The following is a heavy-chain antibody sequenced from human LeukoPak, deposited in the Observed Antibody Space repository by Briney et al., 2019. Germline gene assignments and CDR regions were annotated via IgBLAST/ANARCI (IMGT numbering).Heavy chain of an antibody. CDR1: GFSFRRYA. CDR3: AKEEMPHAFDL. D-gene: IGHD5-24*01. Sequence: GGSLRPSCAASGFSFRRYAMNWVRQAPGRGLEWVAVISGPGPSTVYADSVKGRFTISRDNSKNTLFLQLDRLRVEDTAIYYCAKEEMPHAFDLWGQGTMVTVSS. J-gene: IGHJ3*01. CDR2: ISGPGPST. V-gene: IGHV3-23*01.